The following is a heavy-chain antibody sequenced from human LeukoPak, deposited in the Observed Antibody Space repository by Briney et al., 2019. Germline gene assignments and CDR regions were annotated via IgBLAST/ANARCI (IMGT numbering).Heavy chain of an antibody. J-gene: IGHJ3*02. CDR2: ISYDVSNK. CDR3: AKEYLIWFGDFDAFDI. Sequence: PGRSLRLSCAASGFTFSTYGMHWVRQAPGKGLEWVAVISYDVSNKYYADSVKGRFIISRDNSKNTLYLQMNSLRAEDTAVYYCAKEYLIWFGDFDAFDIWGQGTMVTVSS. D-gene: IGHD3-10*01. V-gene: IGHV3-30*18. CDR1: GFTFSTYG.